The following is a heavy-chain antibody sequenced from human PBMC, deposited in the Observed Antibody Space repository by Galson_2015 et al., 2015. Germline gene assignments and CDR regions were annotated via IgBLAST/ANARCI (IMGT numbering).Heavy chain of an antibody. J-gene: IGHJ4*02. CDR3: ARGTAWSKGGIAVAFFNY. CDR2: ISYDGSNK. CDR1: GFTFSSYA. Sequence: SLRLSCAASGFTFSSYAMHWVRQAPGKGLEWVAVISYDGSNKYYADSVKGRFTISRDNSKDTLYLQMNSLRAEDTAVYYCARGTAWSKGGIAVAFFNYWGQGTLVTVSS. V-gene: IGHV3-30-3*01. D-gene: IGHD6-19*01.